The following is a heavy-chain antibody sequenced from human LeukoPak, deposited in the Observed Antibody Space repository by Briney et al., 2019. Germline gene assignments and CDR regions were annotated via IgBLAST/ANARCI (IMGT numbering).Heavy chain of an antibody. CDR2: IYYSGST. CDR3: ARAPLWFGELLHWFDP. V-gene: IGHV4-39*07. J-gene: IGHJ5*02. CDR1: GGSISSSSYY. D-gene: IGHD3-10*01. Sequence: SETLSLTCTVSGGSISSSSYYWGWIRQPPGKGLEWIGSIYYSGSTYYNPSLKSRVTISVDTSKNQFSLKLSSVTAADTAVYYCARAPLWFGELLHWFDPWGQGTLVTVSS.